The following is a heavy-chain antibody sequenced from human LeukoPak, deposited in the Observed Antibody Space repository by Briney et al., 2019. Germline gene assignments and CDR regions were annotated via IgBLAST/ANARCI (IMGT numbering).Heavy chain of an antibody. D-gene: IGHD6-13*01. CDR2: FVRGST. CDR3: TRAAPYGTSWYGKNDY. V-gene: IGHV3-23*01. J-gene: IGHJ4*02. CDR1: GFTLSSYP. Sequence: GGSLRLSCAASGFTLSSYPMNWVRQAPGKGLEWVSTFVRGSTYYADTAQGRSTISRDSSKNTLYLQMNSLRADDTALYFCTRAAPYGTSWYGKNDYWGQGTLVAVSS.